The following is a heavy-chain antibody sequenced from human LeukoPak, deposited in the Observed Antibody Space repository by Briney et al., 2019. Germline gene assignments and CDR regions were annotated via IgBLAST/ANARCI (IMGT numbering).Heavy chain of an antibody. CDR3: AAELRILLNNWFDP. Sequence: ASVKVSCKVSGYTLIELSMNWVRQAPGKGLEWMGGFDHKDGETIYAQKFQGRVTMTEDTSTDTAYMELSSLRSEDTAVYYCAAELRILLNNWFDPWGQGTLVTVSS. CDR2: FDHKDGET. J-gene: IGHJ5*02. CDR1: GYTLIELS. V-gene: IGHV1-24*01. D-gene: IGHD2/OR15-2a*01.